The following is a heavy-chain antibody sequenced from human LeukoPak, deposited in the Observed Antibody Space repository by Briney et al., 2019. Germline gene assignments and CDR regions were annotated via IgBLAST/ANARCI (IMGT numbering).Heavy chain of an antibody. J-gene: IGHJ4*02. D-gene: IGHD6-13*01. CDR1: GGSISSSNYY. CDR3: AREFSSTPPDY. V-gene: IGHV4-39*07. Sequence: PSETLSLTCTVSGGSISSSNYYWDWIRQPPGKGLEWIGSIYYSGSTYYNPSLKTRVTILVDTSKNQFSLKMSSVTAADTAVYYCAREFSSTPPDYWGQGTLITVSS. CDR2: IYYSGST.